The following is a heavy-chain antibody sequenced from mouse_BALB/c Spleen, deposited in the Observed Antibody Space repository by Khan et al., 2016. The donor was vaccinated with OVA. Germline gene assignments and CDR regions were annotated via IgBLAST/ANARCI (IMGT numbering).Heavy chain of an antibody. D-gene: IGHD2-3*01. V-gene: IGHV14-1*02. CDR3: ARDGYCPWFAY. J-gene: IGHJ3*01. CDR2: IDPENDNT. CDR1: GFDIKDYY. Sequence: EVQLKQPGAELVRPGALVNLSCKASGFDIKDYYMHWVKQRPEQGLEWIGWIDPENDNTIYDPKFQGKASIPSDTPSTTAYLQLSSLTSEDAAVYYCARDGYCPWFAYWGQGTLVTVSA.